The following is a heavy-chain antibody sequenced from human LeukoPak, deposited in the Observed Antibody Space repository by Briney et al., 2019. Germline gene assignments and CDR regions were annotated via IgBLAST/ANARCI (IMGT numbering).Heavy chain of an antibody. CDR1: GYTFNAYY. J-gene: IGHJ4*02. CDR3: ARDYYDSSGYYSPPIDY. Sequence: ASVKVSCKASGYTFNAYYMHWVRQAPGQGLEWLGWINPNNGDTNYAQKFQGRVTMTRDTSISTAYMELSRLRSDDTAVYYCARDYYDSSGYYSPPIDYWGQGTLVTVSS. CDR2: INPNNGDT. V-gene: IGHV1-2*02. D-gene: IGHD3-22*01.